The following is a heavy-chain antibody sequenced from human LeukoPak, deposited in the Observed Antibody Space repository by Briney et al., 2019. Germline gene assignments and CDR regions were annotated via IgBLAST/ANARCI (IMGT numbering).Heavy chain of an antibody. CDR3: ARESGAYYYDSSGYST. Sequence: GGSLRLSCAASGFTFSSYWMSWVRQAPGKGLEWVANIKQDGSEKYYVDSVKGRFTISRDNAKNSLYLQMNSLRAEDTAVYYCARESGAYYYDSSGYSTWGQGTLVTVSS. V-gene: IGHV3-7*01. J-gene: IGHJ5*02. CDR1: GFTFSSYW. D-gene: IGHD3-22*01. CDR2: IKQDGSEK.